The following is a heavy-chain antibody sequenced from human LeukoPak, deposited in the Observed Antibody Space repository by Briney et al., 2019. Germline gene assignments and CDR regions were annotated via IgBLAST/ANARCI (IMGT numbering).Heavy chain of an antibody. CDR2: IYYSGST. J-gene: IGHJ5*02. V-gene: IGHV4-39*01. CDR1: GGSISSSSYY. CDR3: ARGRRIAPRHWFDP. D-gene: IGHD6-6*01. Sequence: SETLSLTCTVSGGSISSSSYYWGWIRQPPGKGLEWIGSIYYSGSTYYNPSLKSRVTISVDTSKNQFSLKLSSVTAADTAVYYCARGRRIAPRHWFDPWGQGTLVTVSS.